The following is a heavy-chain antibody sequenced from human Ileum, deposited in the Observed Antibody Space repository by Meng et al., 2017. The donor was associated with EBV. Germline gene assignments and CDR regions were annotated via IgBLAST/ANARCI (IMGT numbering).Heavy chain of an antibody. CDR2: VYWDDDK. J-gene: IGHJ4*02. V-gene: IGHV2-5*02. CDR1: GFSLNTSGVG. D-gene: IGHD3/OR15-3a*01. Sequence: QITWKESGHPLVNPTKTFTLTCIFPGFSLNTSGVGVGWIRQPPGKALEWLALVYWDDDKRYSPSLERRLTITKDTSKNQVVLTMTNMDPLDTATYYCAHEEDWRIDYWGQGTLVTVSS. CDR3: AHEEDWRIDY.